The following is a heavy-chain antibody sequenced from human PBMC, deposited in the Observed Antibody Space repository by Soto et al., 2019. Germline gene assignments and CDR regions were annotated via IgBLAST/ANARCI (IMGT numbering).Heavy chain of an antibody. CDR1: GDCIWGSY. CDR3: ARSVAVSGSGIDV. Sequence: SDPLSLTCRLCGDCIWGSYCSWIRQSPAKGLEWLGYVYYTGSTDYSPSLRSRVSISVDPSKHELFLSVGSVTAAVSAVYFCARSVAVSGSGIDVWGQGTQVTVSS. D-gene: IGHD3-10*01. J-gene: IGHJ6*02. V-gene: IGHV4-59*07. CDR2: VYYTGST.